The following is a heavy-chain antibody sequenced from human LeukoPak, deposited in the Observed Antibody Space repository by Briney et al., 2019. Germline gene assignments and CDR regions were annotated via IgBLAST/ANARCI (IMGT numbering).Heavy chain of an antibody. D-gene: IGHD6-19*01. CDR2: ISYDGNNK. Sequence: GGSLRLSCAASGFTISTYPIHWVRQAPGKGLEWVALISYDGNNKYYADSVKGRFTMSRDNSKNTLYLQMNSLRVEDTAVYYCAKDQVAVAVYYFDYWGQGTLVTVSS. CDR3: AKDQVAVAVYYFDY. CDR1: GFTISTYP. V-gene: IGHV3-30*01. J-gene: IGHJ4*02.